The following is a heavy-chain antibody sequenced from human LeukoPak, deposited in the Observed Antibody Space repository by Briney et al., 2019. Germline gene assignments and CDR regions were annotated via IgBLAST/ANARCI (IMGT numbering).Heavy chain of an antibody. Sequence: PGGSLRLSCAASGFTFSSYGMHWVRQAPGKGLEWVAVISYDGSNKYYADSVKGRFTISRDNSKNTLYLQMNSLRAEDTAVYYCAEDHYYDSCGYYYGPGDYWGQGTLVTVSS. V-gene: IGHV3-30*18. D-gene: IGHD3-22*01. CDR2: ISYDGSNK. J-gene: IGHJ4*02. CDR3: AEDHYYDSCGYYYGPGDY. CDR1: GFTFSSYG.